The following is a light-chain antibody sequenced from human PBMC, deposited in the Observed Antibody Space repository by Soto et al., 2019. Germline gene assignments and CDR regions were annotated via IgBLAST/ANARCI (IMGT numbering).Light chain of an antibody. J-gene: IGKJ1*01. CDR3: QQYNT. CDR2: DAS. V-gene: IGKV1-5*01. CDR1: QSISSW. Sequence: DIHMTQSPSTMSAYVGDRVTITCRASQSISSWLAWYQQKPGKAPKLLIYDASSLESGVPSRFSGSGSGTEFTLTISSLHPDDFATYYCQQYNTFGQGTKVDI.